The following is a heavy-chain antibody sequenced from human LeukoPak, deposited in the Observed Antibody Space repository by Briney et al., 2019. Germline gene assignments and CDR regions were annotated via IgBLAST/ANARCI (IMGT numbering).Heavy chain of an antibody. J-gene: IGHJ4*02. CDR1: GGSISSGGYS. V-gene: IGHV4-30-2*01. CDR3: ARHFNAYYYDSSGYAIDY. Sequence: SQTLSLTCAVFGGSISSGGYSWSWIRQPPGKGLEWIGYIYHSGSTYYNPSLKSRVTISVDRSKNQFSLKLSSVTAADTAVYYCARHFNAYYYDSSGYAIDYWGQGTLVTVSS. CDR2: IYHSGST. D-gene: IGHD3-22*01.